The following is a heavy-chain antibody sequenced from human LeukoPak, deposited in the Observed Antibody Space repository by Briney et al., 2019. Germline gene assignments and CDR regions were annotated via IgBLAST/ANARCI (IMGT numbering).Heavy chain of an antibody. D-gene: IGHD6-6*01. J-gene: IGHJ3*02. Sequence: SQTLSLTCTVSGGSISSGGYYWSWIRQPPGKGLEWIGYIYYSGSTNYNPSLKSRVTISVDTSKNQFSLKLSSVTAADTAVYYCARERGSSAYDAFDIWGQGTMVTVSS. V-gene: IGHV4-61*08. CDR2: IYYSGST. CDR1: GGSISSGGYY. CDR3: ARERGSSAYDAFDI.